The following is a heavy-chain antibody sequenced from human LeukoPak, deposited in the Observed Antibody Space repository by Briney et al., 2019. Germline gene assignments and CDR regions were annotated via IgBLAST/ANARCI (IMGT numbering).Heavy chain of an antibody. CDR1: GQTFTGYY. Sequence: VSVKVSCKASGQTFTGYYIHWVRQAPGQGLEWMGWINPNGGGTDYAQKFQGRVTMTSDTSISTAYMELSRVSPDDTAVYYCARDLRGNSMFFDYWGQGTLVTVSS. J-gene: IGHJ4*02. D-gene: IGHD4-23*01. CDR2: INPNGGGT. CDR3: ARDLRGNSMFFDY. V-gene: IGHV1-2*02.